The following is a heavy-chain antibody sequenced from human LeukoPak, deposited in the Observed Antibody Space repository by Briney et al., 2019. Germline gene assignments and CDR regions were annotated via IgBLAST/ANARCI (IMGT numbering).Heavy chain of an antibody. J-gene: IGHJ4*02. CDR1: GGSFSGYY. CDR2: INHSGST. V-gene: IGHV4-34*01. CDR3: AVGSGYYSFDY. D-gene: IGHD3-22*01. Sequence: PSETLSLTCAVYGGSFSGYYWSWIRQPPGKGLEWLGEINHSGSTNYNPSLKSRVTISVDTSKNQFSLKLSSVTAADTAVYYCAVGSGYYSFDYWGQGTLVTVSS.